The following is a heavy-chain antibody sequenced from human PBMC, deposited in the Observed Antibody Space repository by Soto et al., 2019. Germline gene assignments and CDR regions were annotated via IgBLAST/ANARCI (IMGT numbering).Heavy chain of an antibody. D-gene: IGHD5-12*01. CDR2: INPSGGST. J-gene: IGHJ4*02. CDR3: ARDLRYPYHLRSPYYFDY. Sequence: ASVKVSCKASGYTFTSYYTHWVRQAPGQGLEWMGIINPSGGSTSYAQKFQGRVTMTRDTSTSIVYMELSSLRSEDTAVYYCARDLRYPYHLRSPYYFDYWGQGTLVTVSS. CDR1: GYTFTSYY. V-gene: IGHV1-46*01.